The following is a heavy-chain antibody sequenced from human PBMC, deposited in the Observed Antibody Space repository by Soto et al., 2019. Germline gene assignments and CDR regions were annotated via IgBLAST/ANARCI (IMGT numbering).Heavy chain of an antibody. V-gene: IGHV3-30*18. Sequence: GGSLRLSCAASGFTFSSYGMHWVRQAPGKGLEWVAVISYDGSNKYYADSVKGRFTISRDNSKNTLYLQMNSLRAEDTAVYYCAKDMMFIAAAGKPYYYYGMDVWGQGTTVTVSS. CDR3: AKDMMFIAAAGKPYYYYGMDV. CDR1: GFTFSSYG. CDR2: ISYDGSNK. J-gene: IGHJ6*02. D-gene: IGHD6-13*01.